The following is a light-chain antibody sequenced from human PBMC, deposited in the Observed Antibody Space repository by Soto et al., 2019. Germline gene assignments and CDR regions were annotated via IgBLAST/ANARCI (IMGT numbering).Light chain of an antibody. CDR3: QQYDKWVT. V-gene: IGKV3-15*01. CDR1: QTVSSN. Sequence: EVVMTQSPETLSVSPGETATLPCRASQTVSSNLAWYQQKRGQAPRLLIYGASTRATSIPARFIGSGSGTEFTLTISSLQSEDFAVYYCQQYDKWVTFGPGTKVDLK. J-gene: IGKJ3*01. CDR2: GAS.